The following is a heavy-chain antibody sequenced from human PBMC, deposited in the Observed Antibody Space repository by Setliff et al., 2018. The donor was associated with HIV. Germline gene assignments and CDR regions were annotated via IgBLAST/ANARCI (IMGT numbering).Heavy chain of an antibody. Sequence: SGGSLRLSCAASGFTFSNYAIHWVRQAPGKGLEWVALISFDGTNEYYGDSVKGRFTISRDDSKNTLYLQMNSLSAADTAVYYCARDRRFLSVLPGLGAINVWGQGPMVTVSS. J-gene: IGHJ3*01. D-gene: IGHD3-3*01. CDR3: ARDRRFLSVLPGLGAINV. CDR2: ISFDGTNE. CDR1: GFTFSNYA. V-gene: IGHV3-30*04.